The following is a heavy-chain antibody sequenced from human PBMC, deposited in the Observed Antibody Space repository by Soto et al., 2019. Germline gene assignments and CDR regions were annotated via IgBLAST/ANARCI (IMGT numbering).Heavy chain of an antibody. J-gene: IGHJ4*02. D-gene: IGHD6-13*01. CDR1: GGSISSSNW. CDR3: AGEEYSSSWYSNKFYY. CDR2: IYHSGST. Sequence: QVQLQESGPGLVKPSGTLSLTCAVSGGSISSSNWWSWVRQPPGKGLEWIGEIYHSGSTNYNPSLKSRVTISVDKSQNQFSLKLSSVTAADTAVYYCAGEEYSSSWYSNKFYYWGQGTLLTVSS. V-gene: IGHV4-4*02.